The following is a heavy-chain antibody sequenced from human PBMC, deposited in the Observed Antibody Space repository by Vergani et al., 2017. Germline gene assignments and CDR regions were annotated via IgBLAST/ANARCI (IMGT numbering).Heavy chain of an antibody. V-gene: IGHV4-39*01. CDR2: IYYSENK. Sequence: QLQLQESGPGLVKPSETLSLTCTVSGGSITYGAFYWGWIRQSPGKGLEWIGSIYYSENKFYNPSLESRVTLSIDTTKNQFSLKLKSVTAADTAVYYCARCFRDERMIYGGTVENWFDPWGQGTLVTVSS. J-gene: IGHJ5*02. D-gene: IGHD3-22*01. CDR1: GGSITYGAFY. CDR3: ARCFRDERMIYGGTVENWFDP.